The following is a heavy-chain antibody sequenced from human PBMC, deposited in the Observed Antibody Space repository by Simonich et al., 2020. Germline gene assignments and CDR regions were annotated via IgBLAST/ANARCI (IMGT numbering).Heavy chain of an antibody. V-gene: IGHV3-48*03. Sequence: EVQLVESGGGLVQPGGSLRLSCAASGFTFSSYEMNWVRQAPGKGREWVSYIISSGITIYNADPVKGRFTISRDNAKNSLYLQMNSLRAEDTAVYYCARHYYGDYYFDYWGQGTLVTVSS. CDR1: GFTFSSYE. D-gene: IGHD4-17*01. CDR2: IISSGITI. CDR3: ARHYYGDYYFDY. J-gene: IGHJ4*02.